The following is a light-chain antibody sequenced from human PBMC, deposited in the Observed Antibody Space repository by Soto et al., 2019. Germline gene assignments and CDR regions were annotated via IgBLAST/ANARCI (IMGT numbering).Light chain of an antibody. V-gene: IGKV3-20*01. CDR3: QQYGSSPRVT. CDR2: GAS. Sequence: EIVLTQSPGTLSLSPGERATLSCRASQSVSSSYLAWYQQKPGQAPRLLIYGASSSATGIPDRFSGSGSGRDFTLTISRPEPEDFAVYYCQQYGSSPRVTFGQGTRLEIK. CDR1: QSVSSSY. J-gene: IGKJ5*01.